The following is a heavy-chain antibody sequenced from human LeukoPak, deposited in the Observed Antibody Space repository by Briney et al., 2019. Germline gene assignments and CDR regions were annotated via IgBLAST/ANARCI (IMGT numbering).Heavy chain of an antibody. J-gene: IGHJ6*02. V-gene: IGHV1-18*01. CDR2: ISGYNGNT. CDR3: ARAYSYGSDYYYGMDV. D-gene: IGHD5-18*01. Sequence: ASVKVSCKASGYTFTSYGISWVRQAPGQGLEWMGWISGYNGNTKYAHKVQGRVTMTADTSTGTAYMELRSLRSDDTAVYYCARAYSYGSDYYYGMDVWGQGTTVTVSS. CDR1: GYTFTSYG.